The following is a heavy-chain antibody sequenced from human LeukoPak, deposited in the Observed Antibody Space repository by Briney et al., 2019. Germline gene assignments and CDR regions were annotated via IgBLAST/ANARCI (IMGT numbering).Heavy chain of an antibody. Sequence: ASVKVSCKASGYTFTGYYMHWVRQAPGQGLEWMGWINPNSGGTNYAQKFQGRVTMTRDTSISTAYMELSRLRSEDTAVHYCARREGRGYDFWNYWFDPWGQGTLVTVSS. CDR3: ARREGRGYDFWNYWFDP. CDR1: GYTFTGYY. J-gene: IGHJ5*02. V-gene: IGHV1-2*02. D-gene: IGHD3-3*01. CDR2: INPNSGGT.